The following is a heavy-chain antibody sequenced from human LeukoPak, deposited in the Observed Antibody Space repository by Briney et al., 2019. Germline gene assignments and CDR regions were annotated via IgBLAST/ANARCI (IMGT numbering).Heavy chain of an antibody. CDR2: INHSGST. V-gene: IGHV4-34*01. CDR1: GGSFSGYY. D-gene: IGHD6-19*01. CDR3: ARPRGGSGWYGWAFDI. Sequence: SETLSLTCAVYGGSFSGYYWSWIRQPPGKGLEWIGEINHSGSTNYNPSLKSRVTISVDTSKNQFPLKLSSVTAADTAVYYCARPRGGSGWYGWAFDIWGQGTMVTVSS. J-gene: IGHJ3*02.